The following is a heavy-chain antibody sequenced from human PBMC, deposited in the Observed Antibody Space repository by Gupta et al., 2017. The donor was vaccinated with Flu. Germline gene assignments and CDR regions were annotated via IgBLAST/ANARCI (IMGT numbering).Heavy chain of an antibody. J-gene: IGHJ6*02. CDR2: IYSGGST. D-gene: IGHD6-19*01. V-gene: IGHV3-53*04. Sequence: EVQLVESGGGLVQPGGSLRLSCAAYGFTVSSNYMSWVRQAPGKGLEWVSVIYSGGSTYYADSVKGRFTISRHNSKNTLYLQMNSLRAEDTAVYYCARVSTVAGTGDISGMDVWGQGTTVTVSS. CDR1: GFTVSSNY. CDR3: ARVSTVAGTGDISGMDV.